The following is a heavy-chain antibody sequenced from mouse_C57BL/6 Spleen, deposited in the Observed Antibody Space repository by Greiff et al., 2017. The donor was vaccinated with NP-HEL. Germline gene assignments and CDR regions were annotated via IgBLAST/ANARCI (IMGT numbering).Heavy chain of an antibody. V-gene: IGHV14-4*01. D-gene: IGHD1-1*01. J-gene: IGHJ2*01. CDR2: IDPENGDT. CDR3: TTRNYYGSSYDY. CDR1: GFNIKDDY. Sequence: VQLKQSGAELVRPGASVKLSCTASGFNIKDDYMHWVKQRPEQGLEWIGWIDPENGDTEYASKFQGKATITADTSSNTAYLQLSSLTSEDTAVYYCTTRNYYGSSYDYWGQGTTLTVSS.